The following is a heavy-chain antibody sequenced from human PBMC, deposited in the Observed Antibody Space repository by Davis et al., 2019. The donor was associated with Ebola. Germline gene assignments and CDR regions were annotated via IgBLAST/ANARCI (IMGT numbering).Heavy chain of an antibody. Sequence: PSETLSLTCTVSGGSINSGDYYWSWIRQPPGKGLEWIGYIHYRVSTYYNPSFKSRVTISVDTSKNQFSLKLSYVTAADTAVYYCARGVYGAFFDSWGQGALVTVSS. CDR1: GGSINSGDYY. J-gene: IGHJ4*02. V-gene: IGHV4-30-4*01. D-gene: IGHD4-17*01. CDR3: ARGVYGAFFDS. CDR2: IHYRVST.